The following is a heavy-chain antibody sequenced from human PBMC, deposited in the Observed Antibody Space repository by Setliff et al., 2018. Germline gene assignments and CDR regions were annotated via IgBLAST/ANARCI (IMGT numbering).Heavy chain of an antibody. CDR1: GGSINSGSYY. CDR3: AKGKQLAPVGPFDY. D-gene: IGHD6-6*01. CDR2: ISSSSSTI. V-gene: IGHV3-11*04. J-gene: IGHJ4*02. Sequence: LSLTCTVSGGSINSGSYYWSWVRQAPGKGLEWVSYISSSSSTIYYADSVKGRFTISRDNAKNSLYLQMNSLRAEDTAVYYCAKGKQLAPVGPFDYWGQGTLVTVPQ.